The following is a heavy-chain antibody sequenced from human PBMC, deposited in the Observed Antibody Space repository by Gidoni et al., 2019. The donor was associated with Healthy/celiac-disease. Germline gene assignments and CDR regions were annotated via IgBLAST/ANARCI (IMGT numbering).Heavy chain of an antibody. CDR1: GFTFSSYS. J-gene: IGHJ4*02. CDR2: ISSSSSYI. D-gene: IGHD4-17*01. Sequence: EVQLVESGGGLVKPGGSLRLSCAASGFTFSSYSMNWVRQAPGKGLGWVSSISSSSSYIYYADSVKGRFTISRDNAKNSLYLQMNSLRAEDTAVYYCASHDYGDYAPGDWGQGTLVTVSS. CDR3: ASHDYGDYAPGD. V-gene: IGHV3-21*01.